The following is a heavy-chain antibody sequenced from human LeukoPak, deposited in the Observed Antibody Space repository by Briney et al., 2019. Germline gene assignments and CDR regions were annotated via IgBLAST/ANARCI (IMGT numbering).Heavy chain of an antibody. CDR2: VDPEDGET. D-gene: IGHD7-27*01. Sequence: ASVKISCKVSGYTFTDYYMHWVQQAPGKGLEWMGLVDPEDGETIYAEKFQGRVTITADTSTGTAYMELSSLRSEDTAVYYCATSSPGDLDWFDPWGQGTLVTVSS. CDR1: GYTFTDYY. CDR3: ATSSPGDLDWFDP. V-gene: IGHV1-69-2*01. J-gene: IGHJ5*02.